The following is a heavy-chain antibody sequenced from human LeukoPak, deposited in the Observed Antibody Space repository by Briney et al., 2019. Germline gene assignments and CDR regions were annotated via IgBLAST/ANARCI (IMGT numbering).Heavy chain of an antibody. CDR1: GFTFSSYA. CDR2: ISGSGGST. Sequence: GGSLRLSCAASGFTFSSYAMSWVRQAPGKGLEWVSAISGSGGSTYYADSVKGRFTISRDNSKNTLYLQMNSLRAEDTAVYYCAKAAPYYDSSGYYGNYFDYWGQGTLVTVSS. V-gene: IGHV3-23*01. D-gene: IGHD3-22*01. CDR3: AKAAPYYDSSGYYGNYFDY. J-gene: IGHJ4*02.